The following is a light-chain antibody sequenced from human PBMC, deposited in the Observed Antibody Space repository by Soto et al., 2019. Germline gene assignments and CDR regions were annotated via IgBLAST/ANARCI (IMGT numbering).Light chain of an antibody. J-gene: IGLJ2*01. CDR3: RSYDSSLSAVV. CDR2: GST. CDR1: SSNIGAGYD. Sequence: QSVLTQPPSVSGAPGQRVTISCTGTSSNIGAGYDVHWYQQFPGTAPKLLLYGSTNRPSGVPDRFSGSKSGTSASLAIAGLQTEDEADYYCRSYDSSLSAVVFGGGTKLTVL. V-gene: IGLV1-40*01.